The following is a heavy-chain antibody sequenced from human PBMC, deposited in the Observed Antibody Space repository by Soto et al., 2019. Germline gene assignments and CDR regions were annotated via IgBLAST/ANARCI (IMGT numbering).Heavy chain of an antibody. CDR1: GGSFSGYY. CDR2: INHSGST. Sequence: SETLSLTCAVYGGSFSGYYWSWIRQPPGKGLEWIGEINHSGSTNYNPSLKSRVTISVDTSKNQFSLKLSSVTAADTAVYYCGRGRPDYGGNSGVLFQHWGQGTLVTVSS. V-gene: IGHV4-34*01. J-gene: IGHJ1*01. D-gene: IGHD4-17*01. CDR3: GRGRPDYGGNSGVLFQH.